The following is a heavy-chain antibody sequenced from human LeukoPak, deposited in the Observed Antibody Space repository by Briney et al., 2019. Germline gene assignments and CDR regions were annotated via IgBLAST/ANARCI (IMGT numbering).Heavy chain of an antibody. CDR1: GFTFSSYA. J-gene: IGHJ4*02. D-gene: IGHD3-22*01. CDR2: ISGSGGST. Sequence: PGGSLRLSCAASGFTFSSYAMSWVRQAPGEGLEWVSAISGSGGSTYYADSVKGRFTISRDNSKNTLYLQMNSLRAEDTAVYYCATIGGYYYDSSGYVDYWGQGTLVTVSS. V-gene: IGHV3-23*01. CDR3: ATIGGYYYDSSGYVDY.